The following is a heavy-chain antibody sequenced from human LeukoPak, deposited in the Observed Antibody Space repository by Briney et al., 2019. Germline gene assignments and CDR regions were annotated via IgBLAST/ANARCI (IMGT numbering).Heavy chain of an antibody. CDR1: GGSFSGYY. CDR2: INHSGST. CDR3: ARGRTGWRDY. J-gene: IGHJ4*02. V-gene: IGHV4-34*01. Sequence: SETLSLTCAVYGGSFSGYYWSWIRQPPVKGLEWIGEINHSGSTNYNPSLKSRVTISVDTSKNQFSLKLSSVTAADTAVYYCARGRTGWRDYWGQGTLVTVSS. D-gene: IGHD2-2*01.